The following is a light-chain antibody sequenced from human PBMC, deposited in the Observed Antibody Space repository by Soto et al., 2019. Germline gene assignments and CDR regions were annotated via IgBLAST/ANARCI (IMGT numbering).Light chain of an antibody. V-gene: IGLV2-14*03. Sequence: QSALTQPASVSGSPGQSITISCTGTSSDVGGYNYVSWYQQHPGKVPKLIIFDVNNRPSGISNRFSGSKSGNTASLTISGLQAEDEADYYCSAYASSSNFVFGSGTKLTVL. CDR1: SSDVGGYNY. J-gene: IGLJ1*01. CDR3: SAYASSSNFV. CDR2: DVN.